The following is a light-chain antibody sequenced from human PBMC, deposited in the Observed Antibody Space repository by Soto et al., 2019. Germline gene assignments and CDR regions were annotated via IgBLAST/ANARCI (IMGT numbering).Light chain of an antibody. CDR1: QSVSNN. Sequence: ILMTQSPATLSVSPGERATLSCRASQSVSNNFAWYQQKPGQAPRLLIYDASTRATGIPARFSGSGSGTEFTLTISVLQSEDFAVYYCQQYNIWPPWTFGQGTKVEVK. CDR3: QQYNIWPPWT. J-gene: IGKJ1*01. V-gene: IGKV3-15*01. CDR2: DAS.